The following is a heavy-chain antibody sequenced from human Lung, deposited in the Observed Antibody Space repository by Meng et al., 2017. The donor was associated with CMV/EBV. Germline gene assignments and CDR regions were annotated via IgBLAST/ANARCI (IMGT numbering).Heavy chain of an antibody. Sequence: GGSXRLXCAASGFTFSTYWMHWVRLVPGKGLVWVSRIDSDGININYADSVKGRFTISRDNARNTLYPQMDSLRVEDTAVYYCASARGVVRYAFDIWGQGTXVTVSS. CDR3: ASARGVVRYAFDI. J-gene: IGHJ3*02. CDR1: GFTFSTYW. V-gene: IGHV3-74*01. D-gene: IGHD2-15*01. CDR2: IDSDGINI.